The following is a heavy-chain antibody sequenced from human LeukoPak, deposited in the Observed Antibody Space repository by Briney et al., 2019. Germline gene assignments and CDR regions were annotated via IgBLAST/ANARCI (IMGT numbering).Heavy chain of an antibody. Sequence: PGGSLRLSCAASGFTFSSYAMSWVRQAPGKGLEWVSSISNGGGSTYFADSVKGRFTISRDNSKNTLYLQMNSLRAGDTAIYYCAKGRDPDYYDSGGYMNYDGMDVWGQGTTVTVSS. J-gene: IGHJ6*02. V-gene: IGHV3-23*01. CDR2: ISNGGGST. CDR1: GFTFSSYA. CDR3: AKGRDPDYYDSGGYMNYDGMDV. D-gene: IGHD3-22*01.